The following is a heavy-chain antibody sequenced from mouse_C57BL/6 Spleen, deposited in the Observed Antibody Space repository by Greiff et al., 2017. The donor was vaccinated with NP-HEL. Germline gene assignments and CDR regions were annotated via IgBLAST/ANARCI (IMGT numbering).Heavy chain of an antibody. CDR3: ARSVNRYYFAY. Sequence: QVQLQQSGPELVKPGASVKISCKASGYAFSSSWMNWVKQRPGKGLEWIGRIYPGDGDTNYNGKFKGKATLTADKSSSTAYMQLSSLTSEDSAVDFRARSVNRYYFAYWGQGTTLTVSS. CDR2: IYPGDGDT. J-gene: IGHJ2*01. CDR1: GYAFSSSW. V-gene: IGHV1-82*01.